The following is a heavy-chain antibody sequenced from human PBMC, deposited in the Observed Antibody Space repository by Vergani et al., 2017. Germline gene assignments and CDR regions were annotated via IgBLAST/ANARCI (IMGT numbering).Heavy chain of an antibody. CDR2: IYPGDSDT. V-gene: IGHV5-51*01. CDR1: GYSFTSYW. J-gene: IGHJ6*02. CDR3: ARQVAVAGKWWGPYYYYGMDV. Sequence: EVQLVQSGAEVKKPGESLKISCKGSGYSFTSYWIGWVRQMPGKGLECMGIIYPGDSDTRYSPSFQGQVTISADKSISTAYLRWSSLKASDTAIYYCARQVAVAGKWWGPYYYYGMDVWGQGTTVTVSS. D-gene: IGHD6-19*01.